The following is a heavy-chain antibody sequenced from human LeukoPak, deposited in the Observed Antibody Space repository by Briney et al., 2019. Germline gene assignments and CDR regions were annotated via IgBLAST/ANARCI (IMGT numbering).Heavy chain of an antibody. J-gene: IGHJ4*02. CDR3: ARAGNPSWPVFDY. CDR1: GFTFSSYG. Sequence: GGSLRLSCAASGFTFSSYGMHWGRQAPGKGLEWVAVIWYDASIEYYADSVKGRFTISRDNSKNTLYLQMNSLRAEDTAVFYCARAGNPSWPVFDYWGQGTLVTVSS. V-gene: IGHV3-33*01. D-gene: IGHD2-2*01. CDR2: IWYDASIE.